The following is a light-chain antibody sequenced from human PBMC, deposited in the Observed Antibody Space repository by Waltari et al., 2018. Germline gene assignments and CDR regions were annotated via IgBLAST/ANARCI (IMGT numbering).Light chain of an antibody. CDR3: AAWDDSLSGLV. V-gene: IGLV1-47*01. CDR2: RNS. CDR1: SSNIGSNY. J-gene: IGLJ2*01. Sequence: QSVLTQPPSASGTPGQRVTISCSGSSSNIGSNYVYWYQQLPGTAPKLLIYRNSQRPSGVPDVFSGSKSGTSASLAISGLRSEDEADYYCAAWDDSLSGLVFGGGTKLTVL.